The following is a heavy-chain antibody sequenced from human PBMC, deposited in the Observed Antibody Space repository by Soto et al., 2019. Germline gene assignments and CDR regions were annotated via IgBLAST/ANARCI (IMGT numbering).Heavy chain of an antibody. V-gene: IGHV1-46*01. CDR2: INPSGGST. J-gene: IGHJ4*02. D-gene: IGHD3-10*01. CDR1: GYTFTSYY. CDR3: SVLHHRDYSL. Sequence: ASVKVSCKASGYTFTSYYMHWVRQAPGQGLEWMGIINPSGGSTSYAQKFQGRVTMTRDTSTSTVYMELSSLRSEDTAAYYCSVLHHRDYSLWGQGTLVTVSS.